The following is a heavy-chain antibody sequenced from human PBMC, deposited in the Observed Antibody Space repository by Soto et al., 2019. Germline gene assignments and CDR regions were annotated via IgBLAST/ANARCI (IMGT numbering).Heavy chain of an antibody. V-gene: IGHV3-23*01. Sequence: GGSLRLSCAASGFNFRNYAMSWVRQAPGKGLEWVSTISSGDAFTYYADSVRGRFTISRDNSKSTLYLQMNTLRAEDTAVYYCAKVKGLVHPFDYWGQGTLVTVPS. CDR1: GFNFRNYA. J-gene: IGHJ4*02. CDR3: AKVKGLVHPFDY. D-gene: IGHD2-15*01. CDR2: ISSGDAFT.